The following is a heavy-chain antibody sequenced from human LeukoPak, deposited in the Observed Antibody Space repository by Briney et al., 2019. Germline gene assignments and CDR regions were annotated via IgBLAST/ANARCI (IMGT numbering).Heavy chain of an antibody. CDR2: ISGSGGST. Sequence: PGGSLRLSCAASEFTFSSYAMSWVRQAPGKGLEWVSAISGSGGSTYYADPVKGRFTISRDNSKNTLYLQMNSLRAEDTAVYYCAKDPSYGDYVSGYFDYWGQGTLVTVSS. CDR1: EFTFSSYA. D-gene: IGHD4-17*01. CDR3: AKDPSYGDYVSGYFDY. J-gene: IGHJ4*02. V-gene: IGHV3-23*01.